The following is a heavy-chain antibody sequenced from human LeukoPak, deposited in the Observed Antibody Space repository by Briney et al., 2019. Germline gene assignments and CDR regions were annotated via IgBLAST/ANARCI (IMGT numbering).Heavy chain of an antibody. V-gene: IGHV1-2*04. CDR1: GYTFTGYY. Sequence: ASVKVSCKASGYTFTGYYMHWVRQAPGQGLEWMGWINPNSGGTNYAQKFQGWVTMTRDTSISTAYMELSRLRSDDTAVYYCARDKKGSSSFYYYYMDVWGKGTTVTVSS. D-gene: IGHD6-6*01. J-gene: IGHJ6*03. CDR3: ARDKKGSSSFYYYYMDV. CDR2: INPNSGGT.